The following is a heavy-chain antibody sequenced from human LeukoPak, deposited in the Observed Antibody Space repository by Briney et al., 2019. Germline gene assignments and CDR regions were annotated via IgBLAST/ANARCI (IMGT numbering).Heavy chain of an antibody. D-gene: IGHD6-13*01. CDR2: ISPDGNTK. CDR1: GFPFSRSR. CDR3: ATGASGSWDF. V-gene: IGHV3-7*03. J-gene: IGHJ4*02. Sequence: PGGSLRLSCAAPGFPFSRSRMTWVRQPPGKGLERVAHISPDGNTKYHMDSEKGRFTITRDNAKDSLYLEMSRLRDDDTAMYYCATGASGSWDFGGQGTLVTVSS.